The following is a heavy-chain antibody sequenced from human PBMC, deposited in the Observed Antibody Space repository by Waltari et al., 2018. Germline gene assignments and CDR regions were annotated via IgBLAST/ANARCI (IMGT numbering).Heavy chain of an antibody. D-gene: IGHD3-9*01. CDR3: AHILTGYGDLNWFDP. CDR2: IKPNSGGT. J-gene: IGHJ5*02. Sequence: QVQLVQSGAEVKKPGASVKVSCKASGYTFTGYYMHWVRQAPGQGLEWMGWIKPNSGGTNYAQKFQGRVTMTRDTSISTAYMELSRLRSDDTAVYYCAHILTGYGDLNWFDPWGQGTLVTVSS. V-gene: IGHV1-2*02. CDR1: GYTFTGYY.